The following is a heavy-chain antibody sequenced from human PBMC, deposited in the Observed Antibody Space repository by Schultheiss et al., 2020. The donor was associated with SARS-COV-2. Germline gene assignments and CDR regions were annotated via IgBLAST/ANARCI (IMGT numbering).Heavy chain of an antibody. CDR3: VRDRLTGTTKAFDI. V-gene: IGHV4-31*03. Sequence: SETLSLTCTVSGGSISSSSYYWGWIRQPPGKGLEWIGYIYYSGSTYYNPSLKSRVTISVDTSKNQFSLKLSSVTAADTAVYYCVRDRLTGTTKAFDIWGQGTMVTVSS. D-gene: IGHD1-1*01. J-gene: IGHJ3*02. CDR2: IYYSGST. CDR1: GGSISSSSYY.